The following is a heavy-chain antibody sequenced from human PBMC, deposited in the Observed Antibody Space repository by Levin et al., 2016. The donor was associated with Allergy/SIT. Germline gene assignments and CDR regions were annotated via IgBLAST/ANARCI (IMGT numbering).Heavy chain of an antibody. D-gene: IGHD3-10*01. Sequence: PGKGLEWIGEINHSGSTNYNPSLKSRVTISVDTSKNQFSLKLSSVTAADTAVYYCATIDGSGSYWFAGYMDVWGKGTTVTVSS. CDR3: ATIDGSGSYWFAGYMDV. V-gene: IGHV4-34*01. CDR2: INHSGST. J-gene: IGHJ6*03.